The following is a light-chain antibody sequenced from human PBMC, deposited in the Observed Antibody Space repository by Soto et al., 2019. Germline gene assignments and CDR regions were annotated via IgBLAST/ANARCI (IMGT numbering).Light chain of an antibody. V-gene: IGKV3-15*01. J-gene: IGKJ1*01. Sequence: EIVMTQSPATLSVSPGERATLSCRASQSVSSYLAWYQQKPGQAPRLLIYGASTRATGIPARFSGSGSGTDFTLTINRLEPEDFATYYCQQYNSYPWTFGQGTKVDI. CDR3: QQYNSYPWT. CDR2: GAS. CDR1: QSVSSY.